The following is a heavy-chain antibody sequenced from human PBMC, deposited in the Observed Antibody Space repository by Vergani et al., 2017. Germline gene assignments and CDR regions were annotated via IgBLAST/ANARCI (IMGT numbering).Heavy chain of an antibody. Sequence: QVQLVESGGGVVQPGRSLRLSCAASGFTFNQYGMHWVRQAPGKGLEWVAVTWYDGNNKQYADSVKGRFTISRDNSKSTMYLQMNSLSAGDTAVYYCAKANPRNSGYDYLYYYHARDVWGQGTTVTVSS. D-gene: IGHD5-12*01. V-gene: IGHV3-33*06. CDR1: GFTFNQYG. J-gene: IGHJ6*02. CDR2: TWYDGNNK. CDR3: AKANPRNSGYDYLYYYHARDV.